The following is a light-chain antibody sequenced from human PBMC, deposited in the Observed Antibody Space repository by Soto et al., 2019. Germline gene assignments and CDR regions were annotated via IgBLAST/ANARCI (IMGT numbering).Light chain of an antibody. CDR1: QSVSSNY. Sequence: EIVLTQSPGTLSLSPGERATLSCRASQSVSSNYLAWYQRKPGQAPRLLIYGASSRATDIPHRFSGSGSGTDFTLTITILEPEDFAVYFCQQYGGSPPTFGQGTKVEIK. J-gene: IGKJ1*01. V-gene: IGKV3-20*01. CDR3: QQYGGSPPT. CDR2: GAS.